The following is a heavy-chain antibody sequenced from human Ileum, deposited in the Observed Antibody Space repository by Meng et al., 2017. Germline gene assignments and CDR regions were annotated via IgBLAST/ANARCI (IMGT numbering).Heavy chain of an antibody. V-gene: IGHV4-34*01. CDR3: ARATRIVVVTAILGGNFDY. J-gene: IGHJ4*02. D-gene: IGHD2-21*02. CDR1: GGSFSGYY. Sequence: SETLSLTCAVYGGSFSGYYWSWIRQPPGKGLEWIGEINHSGSTNYNPSLKSRVTIPVDTSKNQFSLELSSVTAADTAVYYCARATRIVVVTAILGGNFDYWGQGTLVTVSS. CDR2: INHSGST.